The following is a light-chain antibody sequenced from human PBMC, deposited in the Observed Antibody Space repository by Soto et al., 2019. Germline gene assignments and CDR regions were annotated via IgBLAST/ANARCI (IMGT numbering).Light chain of an antibody. V-gene: IGKV3-15*01. J-gene: IGKJ1*01. CDR1: QSVSGN. CDR3: QQYNNWPL. Sequence: EIVMTQSPATLSVSPGERATLSCRASQSVSGNLAWYQQKPGQAPRLLIYGASTRATGIPARFSGSGSGTEFTLAISSLQSEDFAVYYCQQYNNWPLFGQGTKVDIK. CDR2: GAS.